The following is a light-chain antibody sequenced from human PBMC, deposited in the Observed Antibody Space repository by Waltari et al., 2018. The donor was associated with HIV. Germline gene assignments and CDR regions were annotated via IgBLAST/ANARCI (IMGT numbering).Light chain of an antibody. CDR1: SRDVGGHNY. CDR2: EVI. V-gene: IGLV2-8*01. J-gene: IGLJ3*02. Sequence: QSALTQPPSPSGSPGPSVTLSCTGTSRDVGGHNYVSWYQQHPGKAPKYSIYEVIKRPSGVPDRFSGSKSGNTAALTVSGLQAEDEADYYCSSYAGSNWVFGGGTKLTVL. CDR3: SSYAGSNWV.